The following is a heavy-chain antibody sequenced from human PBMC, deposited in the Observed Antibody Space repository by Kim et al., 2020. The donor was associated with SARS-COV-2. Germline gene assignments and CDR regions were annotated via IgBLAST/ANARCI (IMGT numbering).Heavy chain of an antibody. J-gene: IGHJ3*02. Sequence: SETLSLTCAVYGGSFSGYYWSWIRQPPGKGLEWIGEINHSGSTNYNPSLKSRVTISVDTSKNQFSLKLSSVTAADTAVYYCARSIAVAGPGGAFDIWGQGTMVTVSS. CDR3: ARSIAVAGPGGAFDI. CDR2: INHSGST. V-gene: IGHV4-34*01. CDR1: GGSFSGYY. D-gene: IGHD6-19*01.